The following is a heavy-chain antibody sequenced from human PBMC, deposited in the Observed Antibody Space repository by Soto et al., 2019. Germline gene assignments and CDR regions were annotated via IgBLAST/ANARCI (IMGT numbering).Heavy chain of an antibody. CDR1: GYTFTGYY. D-gene: IGHD3-10*01. CDR3: ARASLWFGAQGSDY. V-gene: IGHV1-2*02. Sequence: ASVKVSCKASGYTFTGYYMHWVRQAPGQGLEWMGWINPNSGGTNYAQKFQGRVTMTRDTSISTAYMELSRLRSDDTAVYYCARASLWFGAQGSDYWGQGTLVTVSS. J-gene: IGHJ4*02. CDR2: INPNSGGT.